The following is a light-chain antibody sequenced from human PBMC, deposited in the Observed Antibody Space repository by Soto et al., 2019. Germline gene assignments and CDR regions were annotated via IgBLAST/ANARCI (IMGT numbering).Light chain of an antibody. J-gene: IGLJ2*01. Sequence: QSALTQPASVSGSPGQSITISCTGTSSDVGAQHYISWYQQHPDSAPKVLILEVNNRPSGVSNRFSASKSGNTAFLTISGLQPEDEADYYCCSFTNSGTRIFGGGTKVTVL. V-gene: IGLV2-14*01. CDR3: CSFTNSGTRI. CDR1: SSDVGAQHY. CDR2: EVN.